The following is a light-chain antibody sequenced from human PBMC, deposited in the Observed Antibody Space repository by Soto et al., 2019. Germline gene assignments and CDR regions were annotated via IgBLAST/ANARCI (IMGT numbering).Light chain of an antibody. CDR1: SSDLASYNR. V-gene: IGLV2-18*01. CDR2: EAS. J-gene: IGLJ1*01. Sequence: QSVLTQPPSVSGSPGQSVTISCTGTSSDLASYNRVSWYQRPPGTGPKLVFHEASNRPSGIPDRFSGFQSGNTASLTISGLQAEDEAEYYCSLYTKASQYVLGNGSKLTVX. CDR3: SLYTKASQYV.